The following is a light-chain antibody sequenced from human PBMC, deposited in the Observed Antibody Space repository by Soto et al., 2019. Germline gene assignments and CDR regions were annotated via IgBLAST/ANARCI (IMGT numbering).Light chain of an antibody. J-gene: IGKJ1*01. CDR2: GAS. V-gene: IGKV3-20*01. CDR3: HQYGGARA. CDR1: QTVRANF. Sequence: ESVLTQSPGTLSLSPGDGATLSCRASQTVRANFLAWYQQKPGQAPRLLIYGASNRATGVPDRFSGSGSGTDFTLTISRLEPEDFAMYFCHQYGGARAFCQGTQVEVK.